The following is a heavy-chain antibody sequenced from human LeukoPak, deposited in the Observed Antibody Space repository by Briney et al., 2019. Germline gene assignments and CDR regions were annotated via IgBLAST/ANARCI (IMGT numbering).Heavy chain of an antibody. CDR1: GSSISNYY. J-gene: IGHJ4*02. V-gene: IGHV4-4*07. D-gene: IGHD2-15*01. Sequence: PSETLSLTCTVSGSSISNYYWNWIRQPAGKGLEWIGRIYASGTINYNPSLKSRVTVSLDTSKSQFSLILSSVTAADTSVYYCARDNRYCSGGTCYSGQDYWGQGTLVTVSS. CDR2: IYASGTI. CDR3: ARDNRYCSGGTCYSGQDY.